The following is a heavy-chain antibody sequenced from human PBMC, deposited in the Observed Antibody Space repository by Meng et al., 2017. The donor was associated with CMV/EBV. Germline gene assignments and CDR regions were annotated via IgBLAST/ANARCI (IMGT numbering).Heavy chain of an antibody. D-gene: IGHD6-13*01. CDR3: AKDHYSPPSGSSWYEGHYYGMDV. CDR2: ISWNSGSI. CDR1: GFTFDDYA. Sequence: GGSLRLSCAASGFTFDDYAMHWVRQAPGKGLEWVSGISWNSGSIGYADSVKGRFTISRDNAKNSLYLQMNSLRAEDTALYYCAKDHYSPPSGSSWYEGHYYGMDVWGQGTTVTVSS. V-gene: IGHV3-9*01. J-gene: IGHJ6*02.